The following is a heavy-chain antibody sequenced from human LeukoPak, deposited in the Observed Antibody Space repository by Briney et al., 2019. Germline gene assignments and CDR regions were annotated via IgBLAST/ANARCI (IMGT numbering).Heavy chain of an antibody. V-gene: IGHV4-61*02. Sequence: SETVSLTCTVSGGSISSGSYYWSWIRQPAGKGLEWIGRIYTSGSTNYNPSLKGRVTISVDTSKNQFSLKLSSVTAADTAVYYCAREGTLVPAATSYYYYMDVWGKGTTVTVSS. CDR1: GGSISSGSYY. D-gene: IGHD2-2*01. CDR2: IYTSGST. CDR3: AREGTLVPAATSYYYYMDV. J-gene: IGHJ6*03.